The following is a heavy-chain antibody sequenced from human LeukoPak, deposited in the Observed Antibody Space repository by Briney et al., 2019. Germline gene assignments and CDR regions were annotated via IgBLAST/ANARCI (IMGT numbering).Heavy chain of an antibody. Sequence: GGSLRLSCAASGFTFSSYSMNWVRQAPGKGLEWVSSISSSSSYMYYADSMKGRFTISRDNAKNSLYLQMNSLRAEDTAVYYCARTLGRWAYYYYGMDVWGLGTTVTVSS. V-gene: IGHV3-21*01. CDR1: GFTFSSYS. J-gene: IGHJ6*02. CDR2: ISSSSSYM. D-gene: IGHD5-24*01. CDR3: ARTLGRWAYYYYGMDV.